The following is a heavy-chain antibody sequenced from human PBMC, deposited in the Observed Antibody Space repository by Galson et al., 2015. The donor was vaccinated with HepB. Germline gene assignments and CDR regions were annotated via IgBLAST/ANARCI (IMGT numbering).Heavy chain of an antibody. CDR2: INPNSGGT. CDR3: ARQLVVGYYYYYMDV. Sequence: SVKVSCKASGYTFTGYYMHWVRQAPGQGLEWMGWINPNSGGTNNAQKFQGRVTMTRDTSISTAYMELSRLRSDDTAVYYCARQLVVGYYYYYMDVWGKGTTVTVSS. V-gene: IGHV1-2*02. J-gene: IGHJ6*03. CDR1: GYTFTGYY. D-gene: IGHD6-6*01.